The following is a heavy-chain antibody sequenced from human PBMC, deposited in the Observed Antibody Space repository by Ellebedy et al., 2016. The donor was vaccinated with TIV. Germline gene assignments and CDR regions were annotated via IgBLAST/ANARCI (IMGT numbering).Heavy chain of an antibody. CDR2: INPKTGDI. Sequence: AASVKVSSKASGYIFTDHRVDWVRQAPGQGLEWMGWINPKTGDIHYVQRFQGRVTMTRDTSITTVYMELDRLTSDDTAVYYCARDRMGSYENWGQGTRVTVSS. D-gene: IGHD3-16*01. CDR3: ARDRMGSYEN. CDR1: GYIFTDHR. J-gene: IGHJ4*02. V-gene: IGHV1-2*02.